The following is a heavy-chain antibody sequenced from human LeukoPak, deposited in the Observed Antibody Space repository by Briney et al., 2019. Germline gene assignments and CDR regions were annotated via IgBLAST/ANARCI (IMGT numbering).Heavy chain of an antibody. V-gene: IGHV1-18*01. Sequence: ASVKVSCKASGYTFTSYGISWVRQAPGQGLEWMGWISAYNGNTNYAQKLQGRVTMTTDTSTSTAYMELRSLRSDDTAVYYCARGRSPNLGVGTGFDYWGQGTLVTVSS. CDR1: GYTFTSYG. J-gene: IGHJ4*02. CDR3: ARGRSPNLGVGTGFDY. CDR2: ISAYNGNT. D-gene: IGHD4-23*01.